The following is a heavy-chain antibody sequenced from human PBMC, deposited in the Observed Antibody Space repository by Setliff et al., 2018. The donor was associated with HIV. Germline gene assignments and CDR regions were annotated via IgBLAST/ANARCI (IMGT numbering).Heavy chain of an antibody. CDR1: GYSFINYA. CDR3: ARVGAAAGTAWYFDL. J-gene: IGHJ2*01. Sequence: ASVKVSCKASGYSFINYAMNWVRQAPGQGLEWMGWINPNSGGTNYAQKFQGWVTMTRDTSTSTVYMELSSLRSEDTAVYYCARVGAAAGTAWYFDLWGRGTLVTVSS. D-gene: IGHD6-13*01. CDR2: INPNSGGT. V-gene: IGHV1-2*04.